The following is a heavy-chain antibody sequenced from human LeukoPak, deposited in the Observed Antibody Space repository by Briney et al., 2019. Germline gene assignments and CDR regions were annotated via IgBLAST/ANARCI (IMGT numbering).Heavy chain of an antibody. CDR3: AIDSAAAPYYFGY. CDR1: GGSISSYY. V-gene: IGHV4-4*07. CDR2: IYSSGST. D-gene: IGHD2-2*01. J-gene: IGHJ4*02. Sequence: TSETLSLTCTVSGGSISSYYWSWIRQPAGKVLEWIGRIYSSGSTNYNPSLKSRITMSVDTSKNQFSLKLTSVTAADTAVYFCAIDSAAAPYYFGYWGQGTLVTVCS.